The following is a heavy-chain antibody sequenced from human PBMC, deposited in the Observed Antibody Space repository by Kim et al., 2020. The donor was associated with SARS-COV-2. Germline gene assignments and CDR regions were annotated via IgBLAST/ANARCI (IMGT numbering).Heavy chain of an antibody. J-gene: IGHJ5*02. D-gene: IGHD3-22*01. CDR3: ARDTITMIVVEAPFDP. Sequence: KLQGRVTMTTDTSTSTAYMELRSLRSDDTAVYYCARDTITMIVVEAPFDPWGQGTLVTVSS. V-gene: IGHV1-18*01.